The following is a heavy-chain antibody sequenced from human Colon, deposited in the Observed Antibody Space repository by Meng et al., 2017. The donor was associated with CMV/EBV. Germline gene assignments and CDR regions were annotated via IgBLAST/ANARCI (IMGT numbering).Heavy chain of an antibody. V-gene: IGHV3-23*01. CDR2: ISGRGGNT. CDR3: ASGSDYLWGSFRPIES. Sequence: EDQLLESGGGSVQPGGSLRLSCATSGFTFSTHVMTWVRQAPGRGLEWVSFISGRGGNTYYADSVKGRFTISRDNRKNTLYLQMNSLRAEDTAVYYCASGSDYLWGSFRPIESWGQGTLVTVSS. D-gene: IGHD3-16*02. CDR1: GFTFSTHV. J-gene: IGHJ4*02.